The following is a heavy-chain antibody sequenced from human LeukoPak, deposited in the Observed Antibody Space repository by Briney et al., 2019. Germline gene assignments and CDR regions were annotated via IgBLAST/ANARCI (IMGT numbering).Heavy chain of an antibody. J-gene: IGHJ4*02. Sequence: GGSLRLSCAVSGITLSNYGMSWVRQAPGKGLEWVAGISDSGGSTKYADSVKGRYTIARDNRKNTLYLQMNSLRAEDTAVYFCAKRGVVIRVILVGFHKEAYYFESWGQGALVTVSS. D-gene: IGHD3/OR15-3a*01. V-gene: IGHV3-23*01. CDR2: ISDSGGST. CDR3: AKRGVVIRVILVGFHKEAYYFES. CDR1: GITLSNYG.